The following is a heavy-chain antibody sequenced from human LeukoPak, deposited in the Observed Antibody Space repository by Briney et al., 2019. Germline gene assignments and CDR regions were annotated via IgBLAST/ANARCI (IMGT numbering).Heavy chain of an antibody. CDR3: ARDDYYGSG. J-gene: IGHJ4*02. V-gene: IGHV1-69*13. CDR1: GYTFTSYG. D-gene: IGHD3-10*01. Sequence: GASVKVSCKASGYTFTSYGISWVRQAPGQGLEWMGGIIPIFGTANYAQKFQGRVTITADESTSTAYMELSSLRSEDTAVYYCARDDYYGSGWGQGTLVTVSS. CDR2: IIPIFGTA.